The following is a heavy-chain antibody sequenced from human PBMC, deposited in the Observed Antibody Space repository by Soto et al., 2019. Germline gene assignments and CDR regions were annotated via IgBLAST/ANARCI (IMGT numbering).Heavy chain of an antibody. CDR1: GFIFSSYG. J-gene: IGHJ4*02. D-gene: IGHD4-17*01. V-gene: IGHV3-48*01. CDR2: ISSSSSTI. Sequence: GGSLRLSCAASGFIFSSYGMHWVRQAPGEGLEWVSYISSSSSTIYYADSVKGRFTISRDNAKNSLYLQMNSLRAEDTAVYYCARSDTVTTFNYWGQGTLVTVSS. CDR3: ARSDTVTTFNY.